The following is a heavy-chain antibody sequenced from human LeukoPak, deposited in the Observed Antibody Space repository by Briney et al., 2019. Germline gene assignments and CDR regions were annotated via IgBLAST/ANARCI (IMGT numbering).Heavy chain of an antibody. CDR3: ARDMVRGVSDY. D-gene: IGHD3-10*01. CDR1: GYTFTSYG. V-gene: IGHV1-18*01. CDR2: ISTYNGHT. J-gene: IGHJ4*02. Sequence: ASVKVSCKTSGYTFTSYGISWVRQAPGQGLEWVGWISTYNGHTNYAQKLQGRVTMTTDTSTSTAYMELRSLRSDDTAVYYCARDMVRGVSDYWGQGTLVTVSS.